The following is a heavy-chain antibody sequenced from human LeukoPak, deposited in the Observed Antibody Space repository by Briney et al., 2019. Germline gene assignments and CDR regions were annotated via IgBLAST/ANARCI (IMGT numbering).Heavy chain of an antibody. V-gene: IGHV4-38-2*01. CDR2: IYHSGST. J-gene: IGHJ5*02. Sequence: SETLSLTCAVSGYSISSGYYWGWIRQPPGKGLEWIGSIYHSGSTYYNPSLKSRVTISVDMSKNQLSLKLSSVTAADTAVYYCARVGRFLEWFRGAFDPWGQGTLVTVSS. CDR1: GYSISSGYY. CDR3: ARVGRFLEWFRGAFDP. D-gene: IGHD3-3*01.